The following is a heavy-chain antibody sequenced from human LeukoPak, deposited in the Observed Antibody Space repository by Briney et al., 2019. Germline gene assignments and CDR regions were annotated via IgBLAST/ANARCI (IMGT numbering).Heavy chain of an antibody. CDR3: ARDLVAAAGTPHFYYSGMDV. Sequence: GGSLRLSCAASRFTFSNYWMSWVRQAPGKGLEWVAVIWYDGSNQYYADSVKGRFTISRDNSKNTLDLQMSSLRVEDTAVYYCARDLVAAAGTPHFYYSGMDVWGQGTTVTVSS. D-gene: IGHD6-13*01. CDR1: RFTFSNYW. J-gene: IGHJ6*02. CDR2: IWYDGSNQ. V-gene: IGHV3-33*08.